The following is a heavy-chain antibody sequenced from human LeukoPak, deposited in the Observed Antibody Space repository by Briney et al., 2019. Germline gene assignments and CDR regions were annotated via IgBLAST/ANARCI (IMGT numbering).Heavy chain of an antibody. Sequence: GGSLRLSCAASGFTFSRYSMNWVRQAPGKGLEWVSSISSSSSYRYYADSVKGRFTISRDNAKNSLHLQMSSLRAEDTAVYYCMSYAGRSDDYWGQGTLVTVSS. D-gene: IGHD3-16*01. CDR1: GFTFSRYS. J-gene: IGHJ4*02. V-gene: IGHV3-21*01. CDR2: ISSSSSYR. CDR3: MSYAGRSDDY.